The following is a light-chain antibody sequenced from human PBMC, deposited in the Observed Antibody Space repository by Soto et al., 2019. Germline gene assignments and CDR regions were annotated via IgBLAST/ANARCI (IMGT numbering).Light chain of an antibody. CDR3: QQYNTWPRA. V-gene: IGKV3-15*01. CDR1: QSVGSK. CDR2: GAS. J-gene: IGKJ1*01. Sequence: EIVMTQSPTTLSVSPGERATLSCRASQSVGSKLAWYQQKPGQAPRLLIYGASTRATGIPARFSGSGSGTEFTLTISSLQSEDFAVYYCQQYNTWPRAFGQGTMVDIK.